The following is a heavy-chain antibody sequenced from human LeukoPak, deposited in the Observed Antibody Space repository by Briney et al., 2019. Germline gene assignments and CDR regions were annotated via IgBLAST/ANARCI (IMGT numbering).Heavy chain of an antibody. CDR3: ARGWGDYGSSWIYFDY. J-gene: IGHJ4*02. V-gene: IGHV3-7*01. Sequence: GGSLRLSCAASGFTFSTYWMVWVRQAPGKGLEWVANIKQDGNEKYYVDSVKGRFTISRDNVKNSLYLQMNSLRAEDTAVYYCARGWGDYGSSWIYFDYWGQGTLVTVSS. CDR1: GFTFSTYW. CDR2: IKQDGNEK. D-gene: IGHD6-13*01.